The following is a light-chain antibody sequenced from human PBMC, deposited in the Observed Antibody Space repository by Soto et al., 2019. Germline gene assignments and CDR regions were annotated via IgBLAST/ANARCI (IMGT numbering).Light chain of an antibody. CDR3: QQLNSFPRT. V-gene: IGKV1-9*01. CDR1: QDISSN. J-gene: IGKJ1*01. Sequence: DIQLTQSPSFLSASVGDRVTITCRASQDISSNLAWYQQRPGKVPRLLTHSASTLHSGVPPRFSATGSGTTFTLTISSLQPEDIATYYCQQLNSFPRTFGQGTKVEV. CDR2: SAS.